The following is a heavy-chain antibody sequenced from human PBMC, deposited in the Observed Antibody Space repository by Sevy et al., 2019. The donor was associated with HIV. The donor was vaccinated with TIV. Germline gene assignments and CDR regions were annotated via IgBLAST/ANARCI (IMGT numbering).Heavy chain of an antibody. D-gene: IGHD3-22*01. Sequence: GGSLRLSCAASGFTFSNVWMNWVRQAPGKGLEWVSTIFRSGDVTYYADSVKGRFTISRDNSRNTLYLQMNSLRAEDTAVYYCAGARYDSSGSFDAFDIWGQGTMVTVSS. CDR2: IFRSGDVT. CDR3: AGARYDSSGSFDAFDI. V-gene: IGHV3-23*01. J-gene: IGHJ3*02. CDR1: GFTFSNVW.